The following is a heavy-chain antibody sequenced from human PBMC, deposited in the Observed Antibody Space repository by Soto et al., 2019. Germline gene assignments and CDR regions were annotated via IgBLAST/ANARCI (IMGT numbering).Heavy chain of an antibody. J-gene: IGHJ4*02. V-gene: IGHV3-21*01. CDR2: ISSSSSYI. CDR3: ARDLRTLYGDYEVVTYYFDY. D-gene: IGHD4-17*01. Sequence: GGSLRLSCAASGFTFSSYSMNWVRQAPGKGLEWVSSISSSSSYIYYADSVKGRFTISRDNAKNSLYLQMNSLRAEDTAVYYCARDLRTLYGDYEVVTYYFDYWGQGTLVTVSS. CDR1: GFTFSSYS.